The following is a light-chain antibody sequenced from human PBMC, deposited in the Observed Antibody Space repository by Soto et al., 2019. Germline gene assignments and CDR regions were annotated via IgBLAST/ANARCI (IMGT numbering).Light chain of an antibody. Sequence: EIVMTQSPATLSVSPGERATLSCRASQSVSTNLAWYQQKPGQAPRLLIYGASTRATGIPARFSGSGSGTDCTLTISRRAPEDFAVYYCQQYNTSPWTFGQGTKVDIK. CDR3: QQYNTSPWT. CDR1: QSVSTN. V-gene: IGKV3-15*01. J-gene: IGKJ1*01. CDR2: GAS.